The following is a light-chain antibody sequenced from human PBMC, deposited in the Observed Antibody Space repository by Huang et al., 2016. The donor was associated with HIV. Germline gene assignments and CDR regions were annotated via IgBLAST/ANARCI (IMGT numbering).Light chain of an antibody. V-gene: IGKV3-15*01. CDR1: QTISSN. Sequence: EIVMTQSPVTLSVSPGERATLSCRASQTISSNLAWYQQKPGQAPRLLIYGASTSATGIPARFSGSGSGTEFTLTISSLQSEDFAIYYCQQYADWPLTFGGGTKVEIK. J-gene: IGKJ4*01. CDR3: QQYADWPLT. CDR2: GAS.